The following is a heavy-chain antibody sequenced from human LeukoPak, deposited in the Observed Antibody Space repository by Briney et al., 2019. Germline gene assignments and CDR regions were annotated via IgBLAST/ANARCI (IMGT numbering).Heavy chain of an antibody. J-gene: IGHJ1*01. Sequence: ASVKVSCKASGYTFTSYAISWVRQAPGQGLEWMGGIIPIFGTANYAQKFQGRVTITAEESTSTAYMELSSLRSEDTAVYYCATAYCSSTSCYAPRLLQHWGQGTLVTVSS. CDR1: GYTFTSYA. CDR3: ATAYCSSTSCYAPRLLQH. D-gene: IGHD2-2*01. V-gene: IGHV1-69*13. CDR2: IIPIFGTA.